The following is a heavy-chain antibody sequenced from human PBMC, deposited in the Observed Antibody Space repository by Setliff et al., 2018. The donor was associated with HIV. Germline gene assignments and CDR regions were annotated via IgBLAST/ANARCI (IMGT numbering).Heavy chain of an antibody. CDR1: GFTFSSYT. J-gene: IGHJ4*02. D-gene: IGHD3-22*01. Sequence: PGGSLRLSCAISGFTFSSYTMHWVRQAPGKGLEWVSSISSSSNSIYYTDSVKGRFTISSDNAKNSLYLQMNSLRAEDTAVYYCAKDMFSGFSSALDYWGQGTLVTVSS. CDR2: ISSSSNSI. V-gene: IGHV3-21*01. CDR3: AKDMFSGFSSALDY.